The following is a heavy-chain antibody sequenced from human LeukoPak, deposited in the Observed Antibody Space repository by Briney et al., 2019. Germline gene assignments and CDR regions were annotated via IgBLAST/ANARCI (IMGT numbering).Heavy chain of an antibody. Sequence: GGSLRLSCAASGFTFSSYAMSWVRQAPGKGLEWVSAISGSGGSTYCADSVKGRFTISRDNSKNTLYLQMNSLRAEDTAVYYCAKDGDGNYDFWSGYRFAEFDYWGQGTLVTVSS. J-gene: IGHJ4*02. CDR1: GFTFSSYA. CDR3: AKDGDGNYDFWSGYRFAEFDY. CDR2: ISGSGGST. V-gene: IGHV3-23*01. D-gene: IGHD3-3*01.